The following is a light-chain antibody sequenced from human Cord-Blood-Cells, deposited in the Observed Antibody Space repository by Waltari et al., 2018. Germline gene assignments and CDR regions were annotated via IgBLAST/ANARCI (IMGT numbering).Light chain of an antibody. CDR1: KSVSSSY. V-gene: IGKV3-20*01. Sequence: EFVLTQSPGTLSLSPGERATSSCRASKSVSSSYLAWYQQKPGQAPRLLIYGASSRATGIPDRFSGSGSGTDFTLTISRLEPEDFAVYYCQQYGSSPKYTFGQGTKLEIK. CDR2: GAS. J-gene: IGKJ2*01. CDR3: QQYGSSPKYT.